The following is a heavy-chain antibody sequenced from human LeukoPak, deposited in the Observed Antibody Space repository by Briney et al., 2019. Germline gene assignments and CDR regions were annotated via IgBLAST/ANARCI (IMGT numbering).Heavy chain of an antibody. D-gene: IGHD3-22*01. CDR3: AKGSSMIVVVTLFDY. CDR2: ISSSSTTI. CDR1: GFTFSNYE. Sequence: GGSLRLSCAASGFTFSNYEMNWVRQAPGKGLEWVSYISSSSTTIKYADSVKGRFTISRDNAKNSLYLQMNSLRAEDTAVYYCAKGSSMIVVVTLFDYWGQGTLVTVSS. V-gene: IGHV3-48*03. J-gene: IGHJ4*02.